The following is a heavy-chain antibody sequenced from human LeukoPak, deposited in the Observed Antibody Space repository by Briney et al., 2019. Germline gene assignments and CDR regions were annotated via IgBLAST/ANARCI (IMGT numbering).Heavy chain of an antibody. CDR1: GFTFSSYA. CDR3: AKSMIVVVITPSFDY. V-gene: IGHV3-23*01. D-gene: IGHD3-22*01. Sequence: PGGSLRLSCAASGFTFSSYAMSWVRQAPGKGLEWVSAISGSGGSTYYADSVKGRFTISRDNSKNTLYLQINSLRAEDTAVYYCAKSMIVVVITPSFDYWGQGTLVTVSS. CDR2: ISGSGGST. J-gene: IGHJ4*02.